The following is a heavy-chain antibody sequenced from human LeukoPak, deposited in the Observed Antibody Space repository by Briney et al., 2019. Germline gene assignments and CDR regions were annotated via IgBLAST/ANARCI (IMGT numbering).Heavy chain of an antibody. J-gene: IGHJ4*02. V-gene: IGHV3-23*01. CDR3: AKRDGEQSLRYFDY. D-gene: IGHD3-10*01. Sequence: GGSLRLSCAASGFTFNTYAMSWVRQVPGKGLEWVSGLSGSGGSKYYADSVKGRFTISRDNSKNTLYLQINSLRAKDTAVYYCAKRDGEQSLRYFDYWGQGTLVTVSS. CDR1: GFTFNTYA. CDR2: LSGSGGSK.